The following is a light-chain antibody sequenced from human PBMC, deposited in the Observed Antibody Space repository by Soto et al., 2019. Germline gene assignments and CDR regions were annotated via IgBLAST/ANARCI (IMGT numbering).Light chain of an antibody. CDR3: QQFGSSPGFT. CDR2: AAS. CDR1: QSINNRY. V-gene: IGKV3-20*01. J-gene: IGKJ3*01. Sequence: EIVLTQSPCTLSLSPGERATLSCRASQSINNRYLAWYQQKPGQAPRLLISAASSRATGIPDRFSGSGSGTEFTLTISRLEPEDFAVYYCQQFGSSPGFTFGPGTKVDIK.